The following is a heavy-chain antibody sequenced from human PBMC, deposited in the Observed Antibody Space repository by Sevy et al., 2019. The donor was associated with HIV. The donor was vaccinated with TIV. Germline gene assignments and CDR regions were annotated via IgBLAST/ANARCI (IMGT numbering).Heavy chain of an antibody. CDR2: ISYDGSNK. J-gene: IGHJ6*02. V-gene: IGHV3-30*18. CDR3: AKGGTRHDYYYYGMDV. Sequence: GGSLRLSCAASGFTFSSYGMHWVRQAPGKGLEWVAVISYDGSNKYYADSVKGRFTISRDNSKNTLYLQMNSLRAEDTAVYYCAKGGTRHDYYYYGMDVWGQGTTVTVSS. D-gene: IGHD1-1*01. CDR1: GFTFSSYG.